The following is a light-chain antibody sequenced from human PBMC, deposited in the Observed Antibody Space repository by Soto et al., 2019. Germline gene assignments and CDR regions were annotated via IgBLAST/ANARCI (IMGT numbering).Light chain of an antibody. V-gene: IGKV3D-15*01. J-gene: IGKJ5*01. Sequence: EIVMTQSPATLSVSPGERATLSCRASQSVSSNLAWYQQKPGQAPRLLIYGASIRATGIPARFSGSGSGTEFTLTISSLQSEDFAVYYCHQYKNWPPITFGQGTRREIK. CDR1: QSVSSN. CDR2: GAS. CDR3: HQYKNWPPIT.